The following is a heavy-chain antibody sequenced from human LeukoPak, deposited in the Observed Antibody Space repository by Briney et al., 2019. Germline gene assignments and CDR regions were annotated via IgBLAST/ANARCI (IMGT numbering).Heavy chain of an antibody. CDR1: GGTFSSYA. J-gene: IGHJ6*02. CDR3: ARVNLGYCSSTSCYGMDV. D-gene: IGHD2-2*01. Sequence: SVKVSCKASGGTFSSYAISWVRQAPGQGLEWMGGIIPIFGTANYAQNFQGRVTITADESTSTAYMELSSLRSEDTAVYYCARVNLGYCSSTSCYGMDVWGQGTTVTVSS. CDR2: IIPIFGTA. V-gene: IGHV1-69*13.